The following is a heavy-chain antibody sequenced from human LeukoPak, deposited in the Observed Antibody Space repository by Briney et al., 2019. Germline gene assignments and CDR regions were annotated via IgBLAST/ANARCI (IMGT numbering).Heavy chain of an antibody. Sequence: SETLSLTCTVSGGSISSYYWGWIRQPPGKGLEWIGYIYYSGSTNYNPSLKSRVTISVDTSKNQFSLKLSSVTAADTAVYYCARDVATVTTALWYFDLWGRGTLVTVSS. D-gene: IGHD4-17*01. CDR1: GGSISSYY. J-gene: IGHJ2*01. V-gene: IGHV4-59*01. CDR3: ARDVATVTTALWYFDL. CDR2: IYYSGST.